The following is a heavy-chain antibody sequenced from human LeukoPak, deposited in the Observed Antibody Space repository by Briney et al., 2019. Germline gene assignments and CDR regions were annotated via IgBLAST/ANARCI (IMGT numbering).Heavy chain of an antibody. CDR1: GYTFTSYY. Sequence: ASVKVSCKASGYTFTSYYMHWVRQAPGQGLEWMGIINPSGGSTGYAQKFQGRVTMTRDTSTSTVYMELSSLRSEDTAVYYCARDLNNRRGFDPWGQGTLVTVSS. J-gene: IGHJ5*02. CDR2: INPSGGST. D-gene: IGHD1/OR15-1a*01. V-gene: IGHV1-46*01. CDR3: ARDLNNRRGFDP.